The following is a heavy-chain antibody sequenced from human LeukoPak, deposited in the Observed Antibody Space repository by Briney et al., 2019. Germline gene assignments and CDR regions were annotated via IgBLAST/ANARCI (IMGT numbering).Heavy chain of an antibody. CDR1: GFTFSSYS. CDR2: INSSSSYI. CDR3: ARDSPDIVATIEAFDI. D-gene: IGHD5-12*01. V-gene: IGHV3-21*01. J-gene: IGHJ3*02. Sequence: PGGSLTLSCAASGFTFSSYSMNWVPQAPGKGLEWVSSINSSSSYIYYADSVKGRFTISRDNAKNSLYLKMNSLRAEDTAVYYCARDSPDIVATIEAFDIWGQGTMVTVSS.